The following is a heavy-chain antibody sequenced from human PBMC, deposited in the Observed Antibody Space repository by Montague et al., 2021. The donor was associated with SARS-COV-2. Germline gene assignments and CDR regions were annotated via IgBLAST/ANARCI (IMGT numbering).Heavy chain of an antibody. V-gene: IGHV4-39*01. Sequence: SETLSLTCTVSGGSVSSSPYYWGWLRQPPGRGLEWVGSISYRGRTYFXXXLKSRLTISVDSSENQFSLRLSSVTAADTAVYYCASSYYYGSGTYVYNYYMDVWGKGTTVTVSS. CDR1: GGSVSSSPYY. J-gene: IGHJ6*03. CDR2: ISYRGRT. CDR3: ASSYYYGSGTYVYNYYMDV. D-gene: IGHD3-10*01.